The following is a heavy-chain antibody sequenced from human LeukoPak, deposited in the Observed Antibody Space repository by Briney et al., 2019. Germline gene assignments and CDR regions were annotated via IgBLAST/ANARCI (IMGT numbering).Heavy chain of an antibody. V-gene: IGHV3-48*03. CDR2: ISSSGSTI. CDR1: GFTFSRYE. D-gene: IGHD1-26*01. Sequence: GGALRLSCAASGFTFSRYEMNWVRQAPGKGLEWVSYISSSGSTIYYADSVKGRFTISRDNAKNSLYLQINSLRAEDTAVYYCARAGGSYPNVPDYWGQGTLVTVSS. CDR3: ARAGGSYPNVPDY. J-gene: IGHJ4*02.